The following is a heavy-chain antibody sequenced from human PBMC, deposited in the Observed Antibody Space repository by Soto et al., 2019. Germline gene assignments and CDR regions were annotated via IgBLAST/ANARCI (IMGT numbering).Heavy chain of an antibody. V-gene: IGHV1-3*01. Sequence: GASVKVSCKASGYTFTSYAMHWVRQAPGQRLEWMGWINAGNGNTKYSQKFQGRVTITRDTSASTAYMSISTAHLQWYDLKASDSAMYYCARHIGAYYDNNGYPYFDYWGQGTRVTVSS. CDR3: DSAMYYCARHIGAYYDNNGYPYFDY. J-gene: IGHJ4*02. CDR2: INAGNGNT. CDR1: GYTFTSYA. D-gene: IGHD3-22*01.